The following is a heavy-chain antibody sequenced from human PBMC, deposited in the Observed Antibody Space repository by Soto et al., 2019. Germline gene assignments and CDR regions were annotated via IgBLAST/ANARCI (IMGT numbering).Heavy chain of an antibody. CDR3: AKLGNGLRDNYYYYGMDV. J-gene: IGHJ6*02. D-gene: IGHD5-12*01. CDR1: GFTFSSYG. V-gene: IGHV3-30*18. CDR2: ISYDGSNK. Sequence: QVQLVESGGGVVQPGRSLRLSCAASGFTFSSYGMHWVRQAPGKGLEWVAVISYDGSNKYYADSVKGRFTISRDNSKNTLYLQMNSLRAEDTAVYYCAKLGNGLRDNYYYYGMDVWGQGTTVTVSS.